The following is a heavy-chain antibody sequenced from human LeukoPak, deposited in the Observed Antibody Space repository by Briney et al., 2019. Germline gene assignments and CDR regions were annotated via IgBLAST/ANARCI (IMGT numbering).Heavy chain of an antibody. J-gene: IGHJ4*02. V-gene: IGHV1-18*01. CDR3: ARGLWREVIDH. Sequence: ASVKVSCKASGYTFTSYAISWVRQAPGQGLESMGWISVYNGNTNYAQKVQGRVTMTTDTSTSTAYMELRSLRSDDTAVYYCARGLWREVIDHWGQGTLVTVSP. CDR1: GYTFTSYA. D-gene: IGHD3-3*01. CDR2: ISVYNGNT.